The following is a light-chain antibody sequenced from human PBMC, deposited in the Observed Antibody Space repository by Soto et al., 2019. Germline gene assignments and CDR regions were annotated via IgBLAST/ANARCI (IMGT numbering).Light chain of an antibody. CDR3: QQYGNSPRT. J-gene: IGKJ1*01. V-gene: IGKV3-20*01. Sequence: EVVLTQSPGTLSLSPGESATLSCRTSQSASSNYLAWYQQKPGQAPRLLIYGASNRATGIPDRFSGSGSGTDFTLTISTLEPEDFAVYYCQQYGNSPRTFGQGTKVEIK. CDR2: GAS. CDR1: QSASSNY.